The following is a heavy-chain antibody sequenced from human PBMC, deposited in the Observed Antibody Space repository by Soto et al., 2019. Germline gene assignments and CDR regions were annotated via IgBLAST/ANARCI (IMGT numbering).Heavy chain of an antibody. D-gene: IGHD6-13*01. CDR2: ISGSGGST. J-gene: IGHJ4*02. CDR1: GFTFSSYA. Sequence: GGSLRLSCAASGFTFSSYAMSWVRQAPGKGLEWVSAISGSGGSTYYADSVKGRFTISRDNSKNTLYLQMNSLRAEDTAVYYCAKVPILYSSSWYYFDYWGQGTLVTVSS. V-gene: IGHV3-23*01. CDR3: AKVPILYSSSWYYFDY.